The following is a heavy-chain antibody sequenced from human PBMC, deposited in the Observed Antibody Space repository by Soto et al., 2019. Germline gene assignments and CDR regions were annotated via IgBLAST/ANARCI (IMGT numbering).Heavy chain of an antibody. J-gene: IGHJ4*02. CDR2: LNRDGSRT. D-gene: IGHD1-26*01. CDR1: GFTFSNYW. Sequence: AQLVESGGGLVQPGGSLRHSCAASGFTFSNYWMHWVRQVPGQGPVWVSRLNRDGSRTDYADSVRGRFTIFRDNARNTLYLQMNSLRAEDTAMYYCARDLGGAGSYWGQGTLVTVSS. CDR3: ARDLGGAGSY. V-gene: IGHV3-74*01.